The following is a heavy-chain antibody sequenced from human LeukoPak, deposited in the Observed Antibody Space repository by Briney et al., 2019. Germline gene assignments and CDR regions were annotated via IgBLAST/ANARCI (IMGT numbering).Heavy chain of an antibody. J-gene: IGHJ4*02. CDR2: ISSSSKYI. CDR1: EFTFGSYN. V-gene: IGHV3-21*01. Sequence: PGGSLRLSCAASEFTFGSYNMNWVRQAPGKGLEWVSSISSSSKYIYYADSVKGRFTISRDNAKNSLYLQMNSLRAEDTAVYYCAREPFWSGYYSNLHFDYWGQGTLVTVSS. CDR3: AREPFWSGYYSNLHFDY. D-gene: IGHD3-3*01.